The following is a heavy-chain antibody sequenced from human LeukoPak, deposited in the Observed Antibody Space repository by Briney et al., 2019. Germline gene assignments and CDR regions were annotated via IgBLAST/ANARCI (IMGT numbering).Heavy chain of an antibody. CDR1: GGSISNTNW. Sequence: SETLSLTCGVSGGSISNTNWWTWVRQPPGKGLEWIVEVNLQGITNYNPSLKSRVAISVDKSQNHISLKLTSVTAADTAVYYCARALWPFYFDYWGQGTLVTVSS. D-gene: IGHD3-16*01. CDR3: ARALWPFYFDY. CDR2: VNLQGIT. J-gene: IGHJ4*02. V-gene: IGHV4-4*02.